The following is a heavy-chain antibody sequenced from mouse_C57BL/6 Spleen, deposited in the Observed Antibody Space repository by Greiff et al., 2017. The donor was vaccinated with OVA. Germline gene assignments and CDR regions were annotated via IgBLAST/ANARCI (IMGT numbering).Heavy chain of an antibody. CDR1: GFTFSSYA. CDR3: ARNYGSSYGNYFDY. Sequence: EVHLVESGGGLVKPGGSLKLSCAASGFTFSSYAMSWVRQTPEKRLEWVATISDGGSYTYYPDNVKGRFTISRDNAKNNLYLQMSHLKSEDTAMYYCARNYGSSYGNYFDYWGQGTTLTVSS. CDR2: ISDGGSYT. V-gene: IGHV5-4*01. J-gene: IGHJ2*01. D-gene: IGHD1-1*01.